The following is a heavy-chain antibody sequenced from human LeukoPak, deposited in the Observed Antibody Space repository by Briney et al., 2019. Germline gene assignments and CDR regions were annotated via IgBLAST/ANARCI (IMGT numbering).Heavy chain of an antibody. CDR3: ARDPAVDIVVVPAAMGWFDP. Sequence: ASVRVFCKASGYTFTGYYMHWVRQAPGQGLEWMGWINPNSGGTNYAQKFQGRVTMTRDTSISTAYMELSRLRSDDTAVYYCARDPAVDIVVVPAAMGWFDPWGQGTLVTVSS. D-gene: IGHD2-2*01. J-gene: IGHJ5*02. V-gene: IGHV1-2*02. CDR1: GYTFTGYY. CDR2: INPNSGGT.